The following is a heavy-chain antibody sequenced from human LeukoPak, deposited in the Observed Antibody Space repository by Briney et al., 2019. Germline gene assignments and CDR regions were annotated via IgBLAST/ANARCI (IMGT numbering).Heavy chain of an antibody. CDR2: ISGSGGST. CDR1: GFTFSSYA. V-gene: IGHV3-23*01. CDR3: AKDLNYYDSSGYYVGNY. Sequence: GGSLRLSCAASGFTFSSYAMSRVRQAPGKGLEWVSAISGSGGSTYYADSVKGRFTISRDNSKNTLYLQMNSLRAEDTAVYYCAKDLNYYDSSGYYVGNYWGQGTLVTVSS. J-gene: IGHJ4*02. D-gene: IGHD3-22*01.